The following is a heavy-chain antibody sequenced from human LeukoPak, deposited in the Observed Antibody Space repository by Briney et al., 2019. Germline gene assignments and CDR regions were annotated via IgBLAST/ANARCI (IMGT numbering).Heavy chain of an antibody. Sequence: GGSLRLSCAASGFIFNKYAMSWVRQAPGKGLEWVSALSASGGTTYYADSVKGRFTISRDNSKNTLYLQMNSLGAEDTAVYYCAKVGIAVAGTPRGFDYWGQGTLVTVSS. CDR1: GFIFNKYA. CDR3: AKVGIAVAGTPRGFDY. V-gene: IGHV3-23*01. J-gene: IGHJ4*02. D-gene: IGHD6-19*01. CDR2: LSASGGTT.